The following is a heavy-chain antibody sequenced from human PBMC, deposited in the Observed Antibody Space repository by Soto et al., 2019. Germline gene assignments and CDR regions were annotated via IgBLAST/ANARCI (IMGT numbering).Heavy chain of an antibody. J-gene: IGHJ6*03. CDR2: ISSSSSYI. Sequence: GGSLRLSCAASGFTFSSYSMNWVRQAPGKGLEWVSSISSSSSYIYYADSVKGRFTISRDNAKNSLYLQMNSLRAEDTAVYYCARVEGYCSGGSCYGKIYYYYMDVWGKGTTVTVSS. D-gene: IGHD2-15*01. CDR1: GFTFSSYS. V-gene: IGHV3-21*01. CDR3: ARVEGYCSGGSCYGKIYYYYMDV.